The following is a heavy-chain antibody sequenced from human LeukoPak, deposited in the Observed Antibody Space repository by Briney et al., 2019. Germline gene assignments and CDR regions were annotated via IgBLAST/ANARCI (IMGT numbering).Heavy chain of an antibody. CDR3: ARFPCSGDSCYSGIRAFDI. V-gene: IGHV4-34*01. J-gene: IGHJ3*02. Sequence: KPSETLSLTCAVYRRYLSGYYWNWIRQSPGKGLGWIGQINHSGTTNYNPSLKSRATISVDTSKNQFSLGLTSVTAADTAVYYCARFPCSGDSCYSGIRAFDIWGQGTMVIVSS. CDR2: INHSGTT. D-gene: IGHD2-15*01. CDR1: RRYLSGYY.